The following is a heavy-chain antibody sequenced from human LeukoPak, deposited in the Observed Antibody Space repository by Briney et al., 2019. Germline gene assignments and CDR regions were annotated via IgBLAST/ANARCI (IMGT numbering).Heavy chain of an antibody. CDR3: ARDRGIPSGYFYMDV. Sequence: PSETLSLTCTVSGGSISSYYWSWIRQPAGKGLEWIGRIYTSGSTNYNPSLKSRVTISVDTSKNQFSLWLSSVTAADTAVYYCARDRGIPSGYFYMDVWGKGTTVTVSS. V-gene: IGHV4-4*07. D-gene: IGHD3-10*01. CDR1: GGSISSYY. CDR2: IYTSGST. J-gene: IGHJ6*03.